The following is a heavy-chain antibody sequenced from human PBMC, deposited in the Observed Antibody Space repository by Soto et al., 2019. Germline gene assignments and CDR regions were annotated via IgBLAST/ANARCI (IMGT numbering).Heavy chain of an antibody. V-gene: IGHV4-4*09. Sequence: LSRTCTVSGVSIRTYYWNWIRQSPGKGLEWIGYIYRTGSTHYNPSLNSRAAISLGTSRNQFSLQLSSVTAADTAVYFCARQIGDDPFDIWGQGTMVTVSS. CDR3: ARQIGDDPFDI. D-gene: IGHD3-3*01. J-gene: IGHJ3*02. CDR2: IYRTGST. CDR1: GVSIRTYY.